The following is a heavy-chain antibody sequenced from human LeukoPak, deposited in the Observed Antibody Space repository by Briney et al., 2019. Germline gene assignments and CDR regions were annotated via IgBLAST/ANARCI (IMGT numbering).Heavy chain of an antibody. D-gene: IGHD2-15*01. Sequence: MSSETLSLTCTVSGGSVSSGSYYWGWIRQPPGKGLEWIGYIYYSGSTNYNPSLRSRVTISVDTSKNQFSLKLSSVTAADTAVYYCARDRWWRFDYWGQGTLVTVSS. V-gene: IGHV4-61*01. CDR1: GGSVSSGSYY. J-gene: IGHJ4*02. CDR2: IYYSGST. CDR3: ARDRWWRFDY.